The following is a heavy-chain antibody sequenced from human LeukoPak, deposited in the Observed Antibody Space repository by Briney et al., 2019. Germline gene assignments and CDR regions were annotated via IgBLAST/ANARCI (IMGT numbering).Heavy chain of an antibody. CDR1: AYRFSNYL. V-gene: IGHV1-46*01. D-gene: IGHD3-10*01. J-gene: IGHJ5*02. CDR3: ARDLGLRGVTNWFDP. Sequence: GASVKVSCKASAYRFSNYLMHWVRQAPGQGLEWMGIIDPSGGTTDYAQKFQGRLTMTRDTSTSTVYMELSSLGSEDTAVYYCARDLGLRGVTNWFDPWGQGTLVTVSS. CDR2: IDPSGGTT.